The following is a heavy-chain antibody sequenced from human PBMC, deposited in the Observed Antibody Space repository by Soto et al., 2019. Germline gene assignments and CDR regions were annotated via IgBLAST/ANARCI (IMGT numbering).Heavy chain of an antibody. CDR1: GFTFSSYA. Sequence: PGGSLRLSCAAPGFTFSSYAMSWVRQAPGKGLEWVSAISGSGGSTYYADSVKGRFTISRDNSKNTLYLQMNSLRAEDTAVYYCAKELGYCSGGSCYGDAFDIWGQGTMVTVSS. CDR3: AKELGYCSGGSCYGDAFDI. D-gene: IGHD2-15*01. CDR2: ISGSGGST. V-gene: IGHV3-23*01. J-gene: IGHJ3*02.